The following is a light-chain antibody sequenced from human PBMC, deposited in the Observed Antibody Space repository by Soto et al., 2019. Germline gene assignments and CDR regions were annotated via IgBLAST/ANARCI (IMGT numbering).Light chain of an antibody. CDR1: SSDVGGYKY. Sequence: QSALTQPASVSGSPGQSITISCAGSSSDVGGYKYVSWYQQHPGKAPKLMIYDVSNRPSGVSDRFSGSKSGNTASLTISGLQAEDEADYSCSSYTASSTYVFGTGTKVTVL. J-gene: IGLJ1*01. V-gene: IGLV2-14*01. CDR2: DVS. CDR3: SSYTASSTYV.